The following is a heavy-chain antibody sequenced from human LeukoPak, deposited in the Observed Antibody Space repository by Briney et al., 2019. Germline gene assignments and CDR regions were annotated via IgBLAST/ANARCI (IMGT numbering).Heavy chain of an antibody. CDR1: GGSIRSGDNY. D-gene: IGHD1-26*01. J-gene: IGHJ4*02. CDR3: ARDSSGASYVV. Sequence: SETLSLTCTVSGGSIRSGDNYWSWIRQPPGKGLEWIGYIYHSGSTYYYPSLESRVTVSVDTSKNQFSLKLRSVTAADTAVYYCARDSSGASYVVWGQGKLVTVSS. CDR2: IYHSGST. V-gene: IGHV4-30-4*01.